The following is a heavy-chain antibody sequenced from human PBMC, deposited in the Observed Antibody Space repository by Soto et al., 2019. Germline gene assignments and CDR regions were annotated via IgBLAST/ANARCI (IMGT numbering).Heavy chain of an antibody. CDR3: ARARGVVVPAAQLDY. Sequence: SETLSLTCTVSGGSIISGGYYWSLIRQHPGKGLEWIGYIYYSGSTYYNPSLKSRVTISVDTSKNQFSLKLSSVTAADTAVYYCARARGVVVPAAQLDYWGQGTLVTVSS. J-gene: IGHJ4*02. CDR2: IYYSGST. D-gene: IGHD2-2*01. CDR1: GGSIISGGYY. V-gene: IGHV4-31*03.